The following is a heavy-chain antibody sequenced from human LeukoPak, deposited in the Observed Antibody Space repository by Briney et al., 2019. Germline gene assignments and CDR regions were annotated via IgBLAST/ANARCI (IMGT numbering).Heavy chain of an antibody. D-gene: IGHD3-16*01. Sequence: GGSLRLTCGASGFTVCNNHMSWVRQAPGKGLEWVSITYSDGTTYYADSVKGRFTISRDNSRNTLYVQMNSLRAEDTAVYFCARDRVEVTTSMLGGVKRTVTDYYGMDVWGQGTTVTVSS. CDR1: GFTVCNNH. CDR3: ARDRVEVTTSMLGGVKRTVTDYYGMDV. CDR2: TYSDGTT. V-gene: IGHV3-53*01. J-gene: IGHJ6*02.